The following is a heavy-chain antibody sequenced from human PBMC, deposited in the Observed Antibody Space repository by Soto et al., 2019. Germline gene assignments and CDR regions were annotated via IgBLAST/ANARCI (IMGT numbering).Heavy chain of an antibody. V-gene: IGHV3-23*01. D-gene: IGHD3-9*01. CDR1: GFTFSSYA. Sequence: GSLRLSCAASGFTFSSYAMSWVRQAPGKGLEWVSAISGSGGSTYYADSVKGRFTISRDNSKNTLYLQMNSLRAEDTAVYYCAKARRYDILTGSDLDYWGQGTLVTVSS. CDR2: ISGSGGST. CDR3: AKARRYDILTGSDLDY. J-gene: IGHJ4*02.